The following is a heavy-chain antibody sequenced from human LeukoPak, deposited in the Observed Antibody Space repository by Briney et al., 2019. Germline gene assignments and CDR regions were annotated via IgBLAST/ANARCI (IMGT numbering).Heavy chain of an antibody. CDR1: GYTFTGYY. D-gene: IGHD1-26*01. J-gene: IGHJ3*02. CDR2: INPNSGGT. V-gene: IGHV1-2*02. CDR3: ARASIVGATRRSAFDI. Sequence: ASVKVSCKASGYTFTGYYMHWVRQAPGQGLEWMGWINPNSGGTNYAQKFQGRVTMTRDTSISTAYMELSRLRSDDTAVYYCARASIVGATRRSAFDIWGQGTMLTVSS.